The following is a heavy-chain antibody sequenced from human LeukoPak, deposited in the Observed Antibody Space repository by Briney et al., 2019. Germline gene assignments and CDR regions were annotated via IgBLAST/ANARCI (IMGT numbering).Heavy chain of an antibody. CDR1: GFTFSSYA. D-gene: IGHD6-13*01. Sequence: GGSLRLSCAASGFTFSSYAMHWVRQAPGKGLEWVAVISYDGSNEYYADSVKGRFTISRDNSKNTLYLQMNSLRAEDTAVYYCALPDSSSWYGYFDYWGQGTLVTVSS. CDR3: ALPDSSSWYGYFDY. CDR2: ISYDGSNE. V-gene: IGHV3-30-3*01. J-gene: IGHJ4*02.